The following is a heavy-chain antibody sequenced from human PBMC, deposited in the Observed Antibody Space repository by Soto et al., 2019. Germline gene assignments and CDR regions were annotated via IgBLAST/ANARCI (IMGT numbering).Heavy chain of an antibody. CDR2: IYPGDSDT. J-gene: IGHJ6*02. CDR3: AASIFYYGMDV. V-gene: IGHV5-51*01. Sequence: GESLKISCKGSGYTFTSYWIGWVRQMPGKGLEWMGIIYPGDSDTRYSPSFQGQVTISADKSITTTYLQWSSLKASDTAIYYCAASIFYYGMDVWGQGTTVTVSS. CDR1: GYTFTSYW.